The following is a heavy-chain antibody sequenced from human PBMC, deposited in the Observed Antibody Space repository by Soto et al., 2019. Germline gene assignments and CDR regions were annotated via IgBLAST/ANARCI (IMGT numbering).Heavy chain of an antibody. D-gene: IGHD3-3*01. CDR2: IYWDDDK. CDR3: AHRQDRILFDY. V-gene: IGHV2-5*02. Sequence: QITLKESGPTLVKPTQTLTLTCTFSGFSLSTSGVGVGWIRQPQEKALEWLALIYWDDDKRYSPSLKSRLTITKDTSKNQVALTMTNMDPVDTATYYCAHRQDRILFDYWGQGTLVTVSS. CDR1: GFSLSTSGVG. J-gene: IGHJ4*02.